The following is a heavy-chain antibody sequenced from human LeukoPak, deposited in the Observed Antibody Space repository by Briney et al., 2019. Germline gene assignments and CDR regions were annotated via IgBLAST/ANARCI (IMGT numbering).Heavy chain of an antibody. CDR2: IRYDESNK. D-gene: IGHD6-13*01. V-gene: IGHV3-30*02. Sequence: PGGSLRLSCAASGFNFNGYGMHWVRQAPGKGLEWVAFIRYDESNKHYADSVKGRFTISRDKFTNTLFLHMGSLRSEDTGVYYCAKDPFPVSSIASVKWFDYWGQGTLVSVSS. J-gene: IGHJ5*01. CDR3: AKDPFPVSSIASVKWFDY. CDR1: GFNFNGYG.